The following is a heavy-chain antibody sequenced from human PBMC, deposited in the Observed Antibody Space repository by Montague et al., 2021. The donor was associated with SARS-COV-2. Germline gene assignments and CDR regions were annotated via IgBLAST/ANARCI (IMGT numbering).Heavy chain of an antibody. CDR2: ISGSGGNT. Sequence: SLRLSCAASGFYAMSWVRQAPGKGLEWVSVISGSGGNTYYADSVKGRFTISRDNSKNTLYLQMNSLMAEDTAVYYCAKAPTMVRGVYFDYWGQGTLVTVSS. V-gene: IGHV3-23*01. CDR1: GFYA. J-gene: IGHJ4*02. D-gene: IGHD3-10*01. CDR3: AKAPTMVRGVYFDY.